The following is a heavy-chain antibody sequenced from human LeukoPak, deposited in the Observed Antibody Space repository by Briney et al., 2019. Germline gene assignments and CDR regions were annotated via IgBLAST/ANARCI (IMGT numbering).Heavy chain of an antibody. J-gene: IGHJ4*02. CDR3: AAADPGRYFDY. V-gene: IGHV4-34*01. CDR2: INHSGST. Sequence: SETLSLTCAVYGGSFSGYYWSWTRQPPGKGLEWIGEINHSGSTNYKPSLKTRVTVSVDTSKNQFSLKLSSVTAADTAVYYCAAADPGRYFDYWGQGTLVTVSS. CDR1: GGSFSGYY. D-gene: IGHD6-13*01.